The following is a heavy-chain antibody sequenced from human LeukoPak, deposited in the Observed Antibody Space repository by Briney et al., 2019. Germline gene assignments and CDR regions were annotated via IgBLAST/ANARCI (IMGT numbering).Heavy chain of an antibody. CDR2: VVVGSGNT. D-gene: IGHD1-26*01. CDR1: GFAFVNSL. Sequence: SVKVSCKASGFAFVNSLVHWVRQTRGQGLEWIGWVVVGSGNTNYAQKFQERVTITRDRSTSTAYMELNSLTSEDTAIYYCAVDPQLGATSGFGFWGQGSLVTVSS. J-gene: IGHJ4*02. V-gene: IGHV1-58*01. CDR3: AVDPQLGATSGFGF.